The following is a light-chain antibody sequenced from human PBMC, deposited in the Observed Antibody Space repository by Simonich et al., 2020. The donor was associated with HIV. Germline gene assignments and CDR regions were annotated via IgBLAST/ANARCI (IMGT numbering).Light chain of an antibody. Sequence: DIQLTQSPSFLSASVGDRVTITCRASQGISSYLAWYQQKSGIAPKLLIYKASSLESGVPSRFSGSGSGTEFTLTISSLQPDDFATYYCQQYNSYPWTFGQGTKVEIK. CDR3: QQYNSYPWT. CDR2: KAS. V-gene: IGKV1-5*03. CDR1: QGISSY. J-gene: IGKJ1*01.